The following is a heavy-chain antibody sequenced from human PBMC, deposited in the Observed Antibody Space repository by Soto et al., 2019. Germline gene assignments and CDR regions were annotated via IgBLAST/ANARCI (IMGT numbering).Heavy chain of an antibody. CDR1: GFTFDDYA. V-gene: IGHV3-9*01. CDR2: ISWNSGSI. D-gene: IGHD3-10*01. CDR3: AKVKYYGSGSFTYFDY. Sequence: GGSLRLSCAASGFTFDDYAMHWVRQAPGKGLEWVSGISWNSGSIGYADSVKGRFTISRDNAKNSLYLQMNSLRAEDTALYYCAKVKYYGSGSFTYFDYWGQGTLVTVSS. J-gene: IGHJ4*02.